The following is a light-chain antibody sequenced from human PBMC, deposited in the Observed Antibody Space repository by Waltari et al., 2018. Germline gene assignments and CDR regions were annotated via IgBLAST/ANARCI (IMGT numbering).Light chain of an antibody. V-gene: IGKV1-39*01. CDR3: QQANSFPIT. CDR2: GAS. Sequence: DIQMIQSPSSLSASIGDRVTVTCRASQYINKYLNWYQQKPGKAPRLLSSGASNLQSGVPSRFSGSGSGTDFTLTISSLQPEDFATYYCQQANSFPITFGQGTRLEIK. CDR1: QYINKY. J-gene: IGKJ5*01.